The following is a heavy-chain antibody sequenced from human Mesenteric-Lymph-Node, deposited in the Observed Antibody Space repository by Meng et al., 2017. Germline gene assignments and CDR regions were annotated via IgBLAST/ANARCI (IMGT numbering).Heavy chain of an antibody. D-gene: IGHD2-21*02. CDR2: IIPTLVLP. V-gene: IGHV1-69*02. CDR3: ARGLIVVVTAILPGWFDP. J-gene: IGHJ5*02. Sequence: SVKVSCKASGGTFSTSTLSWVRQAPGQGLEWMGRIIPTLVLPFYAQKFQGRVTITRNTSISTAYMELSSLRSEDTAVYYCARGLIVVVTAILPGWFDPWGQGTLVTVSS. CDR1: GGTFSTST.